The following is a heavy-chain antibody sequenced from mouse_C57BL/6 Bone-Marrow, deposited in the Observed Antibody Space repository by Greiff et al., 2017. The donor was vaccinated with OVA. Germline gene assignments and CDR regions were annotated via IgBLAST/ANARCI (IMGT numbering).Heavy chain of an antibody. D-gene: IGHD1-1*01. CDR1: GYTFTSYW. Sequence: QVQLQQPGAELVKPGASVKLSCKASGYTFTSYWMQWVKQRPGQGLEWIGEIDPSDSYTNYNQKFKGKATLTVDTSSSTASMQLSSLTSDDAAVYDWARDYDGSTWYFDVWGTGTTVTVSS. CDR2: IDPSDSYT. V-gene: IGHV1-50*01. J-gene: IGHJ1*03. CDR3: ARDYDGSTWYFDV.